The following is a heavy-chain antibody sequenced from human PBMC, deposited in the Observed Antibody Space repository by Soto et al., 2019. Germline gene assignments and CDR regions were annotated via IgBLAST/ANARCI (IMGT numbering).Heavy chain of an antibody. V-gene: IGHV3-64D*06. CDR1: GFTFNSYA. D-gene: IGHD6-19*01. Sequence: EVQLVESGGTLVQPGGSLRLSCSASGFTFNSYAMHWVRQAPGKGLEFVSAISSYGADTYYADSVKGRFDISRDNSKNTLYLQMSSLRAEDTALYYCVKEGYMRSDWYGQFDYWGQGALVTVSS. CDR3: VKEGYMRSDWYGQFDY. J-gene: IGHJ4*02. CDR2: ISSYGADT.